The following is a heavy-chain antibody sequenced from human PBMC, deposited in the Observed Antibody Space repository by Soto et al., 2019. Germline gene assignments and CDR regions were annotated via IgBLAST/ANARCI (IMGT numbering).Heavy chain of an antibody. CDR2: IYYSGST. D-gene: IGHD3-9*01. Sequence: SETLSLTCTVSGGSISSSSYYWGWIRQPPGKGLEWIGSIYYSGSTYYNPSLKSRVTISVDTSKNQFSLKLSSVTAADTAVYYCARRVEGPLRYFDWLPQGYYYYYMDVWGKGTTVTVSS. CDR3: ARRVEGPLRYFDWLPQGYYYYYMDV. V-gene: IGHV4-39*01. CDR1: GGSISSSSYY. J-gene: IGHJ6*03.